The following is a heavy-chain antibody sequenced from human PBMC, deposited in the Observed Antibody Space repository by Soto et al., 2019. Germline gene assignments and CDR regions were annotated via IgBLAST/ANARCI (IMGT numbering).Heavy chain of an antibody. D-gene: IGHD2-15*01. J-gene: IGHJ6*03. V-gene: IGHV3-13*01. CDR3: ARSRDLSATRRYYYMDV. CDR2: IGTAGDT. CDR1: GFTFSSYD. Sequence: GGSLRLSCAASGFTFSSYDMHWVRQATGKGLEWVSAIGTAGDTYYPGSVKGRFTISRENAKNSLYLQMNSLRAGDTAVYYCARSRDLSATRRYYYMDVWGKGTTVTVSS.